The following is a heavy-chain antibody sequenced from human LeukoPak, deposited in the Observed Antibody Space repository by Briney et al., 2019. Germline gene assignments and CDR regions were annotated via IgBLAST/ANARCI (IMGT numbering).Heavy chain of an antibody. D-gene: IGHD7-27*01. CDR1: GYNFASYW. CDR2: IYPGDSDT. V-gene: IGHV5-51*01. CDR3: ARRSEANWGFLADAFDI. Sequence: GESLKISCKGSGYNFASYWIGWVRQMPGKGLEWMGIIYPGDSDTIYSPSFQGQVTISADKSISTAYLQWSSLKASDTAMYYCARRSEANWGFLADAFDIWGQGTMVTVSS. J-gene: IGHJ3*02.